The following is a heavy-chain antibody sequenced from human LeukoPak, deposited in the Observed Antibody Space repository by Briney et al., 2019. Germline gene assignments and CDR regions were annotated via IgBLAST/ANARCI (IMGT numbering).Heavy chain of an antibody. CDR1: GGSITDTTYF. D-gene: IGHD6-25*01. CDR2: IYYRGNT. CDR3: ARRKVAAEIDY. Sequence: PSETRSLTCTVSGGSITDTTYFWGWIRQPPGKGLEWIGSIYYRGNTYYAPSLKSRVTLSVDTSKNRFSLKVLSVTAADTAVYYCARRKVAAEIDYWGQGTLVTVSS. J-gene: IGHJ4*02. V-gene: IGHV4-39*01.